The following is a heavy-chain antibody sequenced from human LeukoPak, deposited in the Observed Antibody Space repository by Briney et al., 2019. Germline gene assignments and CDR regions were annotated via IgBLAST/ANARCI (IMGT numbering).Heavy chain of an antibody. D-gene: IGHD5-24*01. CDR2: INPSGGST. CDR3: ARDWTGRDGYNFFFDY. CDR1: GYTFTSYY. V-gene: IGHV1-46*01. J-gene: IGHJ4*02. Sequence: GASVKVSCKASGYTFTSYYMHWVRQAPGQGLEWMGIINPSGGSTSYAQKFQGRVTMTRDTSTSTVYMELSSLRSEDTAVYYCARDWTGRDGYNFFFDYWGQGTLVTVSS.